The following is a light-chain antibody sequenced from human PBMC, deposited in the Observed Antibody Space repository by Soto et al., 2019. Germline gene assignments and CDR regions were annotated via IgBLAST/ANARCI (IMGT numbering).Light chain of an antibody. CDR1: SGSIASNY. J-gene: IGLJ3*02. CDR2: EDN. Sequence: LTQPHSVSESPGKTVIISCTRSSGSIASNYVQWYQQRPGSSPTTVIYEDNQRPSGVPDRFSGSIDSSSNSASLTISGLETEDEADYFCQSYDATNQVFGGGTKLT. V-gene: IGLV6-57*01. CDR3: QSYDATNQV.